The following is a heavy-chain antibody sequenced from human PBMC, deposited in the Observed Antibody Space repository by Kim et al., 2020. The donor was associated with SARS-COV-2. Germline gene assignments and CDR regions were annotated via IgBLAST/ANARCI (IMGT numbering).Heavy chain of an antibody. CDR3: ASEWSGSSGWSWFDP. D-gene: IGHD6-19*01. CDR1: GFTFSSYS. CDR2: ISSSSYI. Sequence: GGSLRLSCAASGFTFSSYSMNWVRQAPGKWLEWVSSISSSSYIYYADSVKVRFTISRDNAKNSLYLQMNSLGAEDTAVYYCASEWSGSSGWSWFDPWGQRSLITVSS. J-gene: IGHJ5*02. V-gene: IGHV3-21*01.